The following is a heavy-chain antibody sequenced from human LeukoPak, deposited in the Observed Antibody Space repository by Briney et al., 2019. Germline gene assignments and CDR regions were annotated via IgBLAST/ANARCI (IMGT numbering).Heavy chain of an antibody. D-gene: IGHD3-16*02. CDR3: ARDGGPLYDYVWGSYRIDY. CDR1: GYIFTSYA. J-gene: IGHJ4*02. Sequence: GASVKVSCKASGYIFTSYAIHWVRQVPGQRLEWMGWINGGNGNTKESQKLQGGVTITRDTSASTVYMELSSLRSEDTAVYYCARDGGPLYDYVWGSYRIDYWGQGTLVTVSS. CDR2: INGGNGNT. V-gene: IGHV1-3*01.